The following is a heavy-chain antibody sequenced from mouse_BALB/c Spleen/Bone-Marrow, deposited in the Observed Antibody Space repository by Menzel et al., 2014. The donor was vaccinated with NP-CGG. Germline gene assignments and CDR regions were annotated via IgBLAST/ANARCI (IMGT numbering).Heavy chain of an antibody. V-gene: IGHV3-6*02. CDR1: GYSITSGYY. J-gene: IGHJ3*01. CDR3: ARGGYDGRGFAY. CDR2: ISYDGSN. Sequence: QLQQSGPGLVKPSQSLSLTCSVTGYSITSGYYWHWIRQFPGNKLEWMGYISYDGSNNYNPSLKNRISITRDTSKNQFFLKLNSVTTEDTATYYCARGGYDGRGFAYWGQGTLVTVSA. D-gene: IGHD2-14*01.